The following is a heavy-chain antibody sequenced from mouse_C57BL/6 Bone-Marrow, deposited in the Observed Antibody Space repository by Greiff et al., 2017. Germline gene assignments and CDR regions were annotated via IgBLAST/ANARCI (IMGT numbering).Heavy chain of an antibody. CDR1: GYTFTSYW. CDR2: IHPNSGST. V-gene: IGHV1-64*01. CDR3: ARYYYGSREDWYFDV. Sequence: QVQLQQPGAELVKPGASVKLSCKASGYTFTSYWMHWVKQRPGQGLEWIGMIHPNSGSTNYNEKFKSKATLTVDKSSSTAYMQLSSLTSEDSAVYYCARYYYGSREDWYFDVWGTGTTVTVSS. D-gene: IGHD1-1*01. J-gene: IGHJ1*03.